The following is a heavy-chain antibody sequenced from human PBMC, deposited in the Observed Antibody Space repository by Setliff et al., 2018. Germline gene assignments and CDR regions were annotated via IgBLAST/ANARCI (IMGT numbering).Heavy chain of an antibody. CDR1: GFTFSSYA. D-gene: IGHD6-19*01. V-gene: IGHV3-23*01. CDR3: AKDRTAVAGTSCFDS. J-gene: IGHJ4*02. Sequence: ESLRLSCAASGFTFSSYAMTWVRQAPGKGLEWVSTITGSGGATYYADSAKGRFVFSRDNSKNTLYLQMNSLRVEDTAVYYCAKDRTAVAGTSCFDSWGQGILVTVSS. CDR2: ITGSGGAT.